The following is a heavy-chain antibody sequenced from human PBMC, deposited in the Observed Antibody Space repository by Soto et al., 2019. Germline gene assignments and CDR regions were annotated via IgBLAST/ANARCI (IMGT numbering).Heavy chain of an antibody. D-gene: IGHD3-10*01. J-gene: IGHJ4*02. Sequence: QITLKESGPTLVKPTQTLTLTCTFSGFSLTTSAEGVGWVRQPPGKALERLALIYWDDDKRYSPFLKSRLTITKDTSKNQVVLTMTNMGPEDTARYYCAHRPDGSGNILAYWGQGSLVTVSS. V-gene: IGHV2-5*02. CDR2: IYWDDDK. CDR1: GFSLTTSAEG. CDR3: AHRPDGSGNILAY.